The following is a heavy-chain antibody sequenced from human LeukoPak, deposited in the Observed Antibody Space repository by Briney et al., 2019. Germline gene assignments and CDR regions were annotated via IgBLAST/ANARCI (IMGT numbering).Heavy chain of an antibody. CDR1: GGSISSYY. J-gene: IGHJ4*02. Sequence: PSETLSLTCTVSGGSISSYYWSWIRQPPGKGLEWIGYIYYSGGTNYNPSLKSRVTISVDTSENQFSLKLSSVTAADTAVYYCARVQTDYGDYFDYWGQGTLVTVSS. CDR3: ARVQTDYGDYFDY. D-gene: IGHD4-17*01. V-gene: IGHV4-59*01. CDR2: IYYSGGT.